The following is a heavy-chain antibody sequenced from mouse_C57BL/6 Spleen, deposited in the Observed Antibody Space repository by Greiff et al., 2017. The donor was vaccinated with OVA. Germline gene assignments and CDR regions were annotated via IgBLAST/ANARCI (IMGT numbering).Heavy chain of an antibody. J-gene: IGHJ4*01. CDR1: GYTFTDYE. V-gene: IGHV1-15*01. CDR2: IDPETGGT. Sequence: QVHVKQSGAELVRPGASVTLSCKASGYTFTDYEMHWVKQTPVHGLEWIGAIDPETGGTAYNQKFKGKAILTADKSSSTAYMELRSLTSEDSAVYYCTRRDGNSRGGLYYAMDYWGQGTSVTVSS. D-gene: IGHD2-1*01. CDR3: TRRDGNSRGGLYYAMDY.